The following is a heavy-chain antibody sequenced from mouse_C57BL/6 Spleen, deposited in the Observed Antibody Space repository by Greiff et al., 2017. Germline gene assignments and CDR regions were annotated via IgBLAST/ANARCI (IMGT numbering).Heavy chain of an antibody. CDR2: ISSGSSTI. V-gene: IGHV5-17*01. CDR3: ARDYYGSSYYFDY. CDR1: GFTFSDYG. J-gene: IGHJ2*01. D-gene: IGHD1-1*01. Sequence: EVKVVESGGGLVKPGGSLKLSCAASGFTFSDYGMHWVRQAPEKGLEWVAYISSGSSTIYYADTVKGRFTISRDNAKNTLFLQMTSLRSEDTAMYYCARDYYGSSYYFDYGGQGTTLTVSS.